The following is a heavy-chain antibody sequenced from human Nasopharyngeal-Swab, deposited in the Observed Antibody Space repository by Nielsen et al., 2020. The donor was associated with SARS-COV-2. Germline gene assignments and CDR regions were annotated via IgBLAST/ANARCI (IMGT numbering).Heavy chain of an antibody. CDR2: IYDSGTT. D-gene: IGHD6-13*01. CDR1: GGSIRNYY. CDR3: SAAGGNY. Sequence: SETLSLTCTVSGGSIRNYYWSWIRQPPGKGLEWIGYIYDSGTTSYNPSLKSRVTISGGTSKNQFSLKLSSVTAADTAVYYCSAAGGNYWGQGTLVTVSS. J-gene: IGHJ4*02. V-gene: IGHV4-59*12.